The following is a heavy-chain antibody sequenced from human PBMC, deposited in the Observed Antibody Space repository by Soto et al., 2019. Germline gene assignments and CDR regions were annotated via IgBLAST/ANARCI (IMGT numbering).Heavy chain of an antibody. V-gene: IGHV1-18*04. D-gene: IGHD1-7*01. CDR3: ARTYSRNSEGFDH. CDR2: ISTNSGNT. CDR1: GYPFGTYA. Sequence: GASVKVSCKASGYPFGTYAITWVRQAPGQGLEWVGWISTNSGNTYYAQNFQGRVTLTTDTSTTTAYMEFRSLTSDDTAIYYCARTYSRNSEGFDHWGQGTLVTVSS. J-gene: IGHJ4*02.